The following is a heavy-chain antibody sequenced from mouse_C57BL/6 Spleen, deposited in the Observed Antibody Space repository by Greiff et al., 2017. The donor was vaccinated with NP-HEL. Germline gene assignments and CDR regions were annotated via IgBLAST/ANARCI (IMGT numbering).Heavy chain of an antibody. J-gene: IGHJ4*01. V-gene: IGHV6-3*01. CDR3: TGGGTVVATYYYAMDY. CDR2: IRLKSDNYAT. Sequence: EVMLVESGGGLVQPGGSMKLSCVASGFTFSNYWMNWVRQSPEKGLEWVAQIRLKSDNYATHYAESVKGRFTISRDDSKSSVYLQMNNLRAEDTGIYYCTGGGTVVATYYYAMDYWGQGTSVTVSS. D-gene: IGHD1-1*01. CDR1: GFTFSNYW.